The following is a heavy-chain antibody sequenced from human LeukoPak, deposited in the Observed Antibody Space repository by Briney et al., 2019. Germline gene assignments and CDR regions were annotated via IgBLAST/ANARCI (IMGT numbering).Heavy chain of an antibody. V-gene: IGHV3-15*01. CDR1: GFTFSDAW. Sequence: GGSLRLSCAASGFTFSDAWMSWVRQAPGKGLEWVGRIKGKIDGGTTDYAAPVKGRFTISRDDSKNTLYLQMNSLKIEDTVVYYCTTGGLVGASVSDYWGQGTLVTVSS. CDR2: IKGKIDGGTT. CDR3: TTGGLVGASVSDY. J-gene: IGHJ4*02. D-gene: IGHD1-26*01.